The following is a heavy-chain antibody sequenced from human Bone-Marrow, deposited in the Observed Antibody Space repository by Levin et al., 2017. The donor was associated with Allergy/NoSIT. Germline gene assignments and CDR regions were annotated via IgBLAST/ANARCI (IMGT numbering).Heavy chain of an antibody. V-gene: IGHV1-46*01. CDR1: GYTFTNSY. Sequence: ASVKVSCKTSGYTFTNSYIHWIRQAPGQGLEWLGIVNPSGGGTTYAQNFQGRITMTRDTSTSAVYMELRTLRPDDTAVYFCARDDWLDIWGQGTLVTVPS. J-gene: IGHJ5*02. CDR3: ARDDWLDI. CDR2: VNPSGGGT.